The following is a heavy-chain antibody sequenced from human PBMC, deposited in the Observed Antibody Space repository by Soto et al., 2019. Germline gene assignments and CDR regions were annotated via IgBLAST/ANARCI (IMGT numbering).Heavy chain of an antibody. D-gene: IGHD5-18*01. CDR1: GGSVSSGSYY. V-gene: IGHV4-61*01. Sequence: PSETLSLTCTVSGGSVSSGSYYWSWIRQPPGKGLEWIGYIYYSGSTNYNPSLKSRVTISVDTSKNQFSLKLSSVTAADTAVYYCAREGVDTAMEGYYYGMDVWGQGTTVTVSS. CDR2: IYYSGST. J-gene: IGHJ6*02. CDR3: AREGVDTAMEGYYYGMDV.